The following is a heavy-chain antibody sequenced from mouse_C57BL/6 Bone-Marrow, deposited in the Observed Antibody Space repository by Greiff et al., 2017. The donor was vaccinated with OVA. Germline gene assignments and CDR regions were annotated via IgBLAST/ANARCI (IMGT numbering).Heavy chain of an antibody. J-gene: IGHJ2*01. CDR1: GYSITSGYY. CDR3: ARYSTVDY. CDR2: ISYDGSN. Sequence: VQLQQSGPGLVKPSQSLSLTCSVTGYSITSGYYWNWIRQFPGNKLEWMGYISYDGSNNYNPSLKNRISITRDTSKNQFFLKLNSVTTEDTATYYCARYSTVDYWGQGTTLTVSS. V-gene: IGHV3-6*01. D-gene: IGHD2-5*01.